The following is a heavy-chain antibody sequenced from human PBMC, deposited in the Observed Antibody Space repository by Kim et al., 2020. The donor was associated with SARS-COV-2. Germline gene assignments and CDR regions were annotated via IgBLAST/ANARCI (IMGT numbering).Heavy chain of an antibody. J-gene: IGHJ3*01. CDR3: ARRRTTLENRATFDV. CDR2: IYPGDSRT. Sequence: GESLKISCQGSGFSFPNYWIGWVRQMPGKGLEWMGIIYPGDSRTTYSPSFQGQVTISADKSISTAYLQWNSLKASDTAMYYCARRRTTLENRATFDVWGQGTLVTVSS. V-gene: IGHV5-51*01. CDR1: GFSFPNYW. D-gene: IGHD4-17*01.